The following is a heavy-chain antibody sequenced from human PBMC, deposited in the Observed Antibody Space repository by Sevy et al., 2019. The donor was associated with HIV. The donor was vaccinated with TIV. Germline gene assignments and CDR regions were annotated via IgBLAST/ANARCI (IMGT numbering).Heavy chain of an antibody. Sequence: ASVKVSCKVSGSTLSQMAMHWVRQAPGKGIEWMATFDPEDAETIYTQKLQGRVTMTEDTSRDTAYMELSNLRSEDTAVYYCATTKDYYESSGEPFDYWGQGTLVTVSS. V-gene: IGHV1-24*01. D-gene: IGHD3-22*01. J-gene: IGHJ4*02. CDR2: FDPEDAET. CDR3: ATTKDYYESSGEPFDY. CDR1: GSTLSQMA.